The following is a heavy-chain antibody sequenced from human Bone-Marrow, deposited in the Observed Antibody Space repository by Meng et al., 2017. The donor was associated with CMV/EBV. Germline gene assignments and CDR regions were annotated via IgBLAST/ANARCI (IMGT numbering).Heavy chain of an antibody. J-gene: IGHJ4*02. D-gene: IGHD3-10*01. V-gene: IGHV4-59*12. CDR2: IYYNGNT. CDR1: GDSISNYY. CDR3: ARGVRYYYGSGAPYPDY. Sequence: GSLRLSCTVSGDSISNYYWSWIRQPPGKGLEWIGYIYYNGNTNYNPSLKSRVTMSEDTSKNQFSLKLSSVTAADTAVYYCARGVRYYYGSGAPYPDYWGQGTLVTVSS.